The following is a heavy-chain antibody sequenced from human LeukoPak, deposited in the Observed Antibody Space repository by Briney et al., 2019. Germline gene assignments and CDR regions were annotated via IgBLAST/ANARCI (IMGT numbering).Heavy chain of an antibody. CDR2: IYYSGRT. CDR3: ARDNPYGSGTDY. CDR1: GGSISSSSYY. D-gene: IGHD3-10*01. J-gene: IGHJ4*02. V-gene: IGHV4-61*01. Sequence: PSETLSLTCTVSGGSISSSSYYWGWIRQPPGRGLEWIGYIYYSGRTSYNPSLKSRVTISVDTSKNQFSLRLSSVTAADTAVYYCARDNPYGSGTDYWGQGTLVTVSS.